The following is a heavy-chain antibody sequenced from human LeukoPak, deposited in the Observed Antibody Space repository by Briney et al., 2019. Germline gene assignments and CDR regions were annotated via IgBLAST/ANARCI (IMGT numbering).Heavy chain of an antibody. CDR2: INTDGGTT. V-gene: IGHV3-74*01. D-gene: IGHD4-23*01. Sequence: PGGSLRLSCAASGFTFIGHWMHWVRQAPGRGLVWVSRINTDGGTTYYADSVKGRFTISRDNAKDTLFLQMDSLRAEDTAVYFCASGNSPGGWLDPCGQGTLVTVSS. CDR1: GFTFIGHW. CDR3: ASGNSPGGWLDP. J-gene: IGHJ5*02.